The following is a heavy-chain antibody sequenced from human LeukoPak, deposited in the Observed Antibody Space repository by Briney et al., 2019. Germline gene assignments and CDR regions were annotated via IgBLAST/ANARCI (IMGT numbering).Heavy chain of an antibody. CDR1: GFTFSSYE. CDR2: ISDSGGSNT. D-gene: IGHD1-7*01. J-gene: IGHJ6*03. CDR3: AKQLRVYYYMDV. Sequence: GGSLRLSCAASGFTFSSYEMNWVRQAPGKGLEWVSAISDSGGSNTYYADSVKGRFTISRDNSKNTLYLQMNSLRAEDTAVYYCAKQLRVYYYMDVWGKGTTVTVSS. V-gene: IGHV3-23*01.